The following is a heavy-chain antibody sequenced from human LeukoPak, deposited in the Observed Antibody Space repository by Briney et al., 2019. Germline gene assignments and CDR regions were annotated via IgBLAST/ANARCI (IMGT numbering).Heavy chain of an antibody. D-gene: IGHD6-19*01. CDR1: GFTFSNYW. J-gene: IGHJ4*02. V-gene: IGHV3-7*05. Sequence: GGSLRLSCAASGFTFSNYWMSWVRQAPGKGLEWVANINQGGSEKYYLNSVKGRFTISRDNAKNSLYLQMSSLRTDDTAIYYCVRDGSGYDYWGQGTLVTVSS. CDR3: VRDGSGYDY. CDR2: INQGGSEK.